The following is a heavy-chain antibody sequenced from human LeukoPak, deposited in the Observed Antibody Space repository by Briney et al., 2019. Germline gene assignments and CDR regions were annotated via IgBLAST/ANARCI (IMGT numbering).Heavy chain of an antibody. Sequence: SETLSLTCTVSGGSISSYYWSWIRQPPGKELEWIEYIYYSGSTNYNPSLKSRVTISVDTSKNQFSLELSSVTAADTAVYYCARDFPYGDNWFDPWGQGTLVTVPS. CDR2: IYYSGST. D-gene: IGHD3-10*01. CDR1: GGSISSYY. CDR3: ARDFPYGDNWFDP. J-gene: IGHJ5*02. V-gene: IGHV4-59*01.